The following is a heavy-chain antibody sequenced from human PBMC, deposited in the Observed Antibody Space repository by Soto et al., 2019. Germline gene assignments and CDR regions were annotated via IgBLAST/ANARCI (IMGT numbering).Heavy chain of an antibody. D-gene: IGHD4-17*01. CDR2: INPNSGGT. CDR1: GYTFTGYY. J-gene: IGHJ6*02. V-gene: IGHV1-2*02. CDR3: ARDGVVMTTVTTYSDYYYYYGMDV. Sequence: QVQLVQSGAEVKKPGASVKVSCKASGYTFTGYYMHWVRQAPGQGLEWMGWINPNSGGTNYAQKFQGRVTMTRDTSISTAYMELSRLRSDDTAVYYCARDGVVMTTVTTYSDYYYYYGMDVWGQGTTVTVSS.